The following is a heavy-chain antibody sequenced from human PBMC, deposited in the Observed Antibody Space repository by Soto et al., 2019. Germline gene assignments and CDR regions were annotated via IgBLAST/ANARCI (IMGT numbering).Heavy chain of an antibody. CDR1: GFPFSSYW. Sequence: EVQLVESGGGLVQPGGSLRLSCAASGFPFSSYWMHWVRQAPGKGLVWVSRINSDGSSTSYADSVKGRFTISRDNAKNTLYLAVNSLRAADTAVYYCVRTSLVVAAATREDYWGQGTLVTVAS. CDR2: INSDGSST. J-gene: IGHJ4*02. D-gene: IGHD2-15*01. CDR3: VRTSLVVAAATREDY. V-gene: IGHV3-74*01.